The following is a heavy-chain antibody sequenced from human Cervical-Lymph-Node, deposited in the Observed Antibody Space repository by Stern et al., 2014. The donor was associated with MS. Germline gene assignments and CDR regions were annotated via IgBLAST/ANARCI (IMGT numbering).Heavy chain of an antibody. J-gene: IGHJ6*02. CDR1: GYNFGDYW. D-gene: IGHD2-2*01. V-gene: IGHV5-51*01. CDR3: ARHQPAATFAMDV. Sequence: EVQLVESGAEVKKPGESLKISCKGSGYNFGDYWIGWVRQKPGKGLEWMGTLFPADSDSIYSPSFEGQVTISAYESISTAFLQSSSLKASDTGIYYCARHQPAATFAMDVWGQGTTVIVSS. CDR2: LFPADSDS.